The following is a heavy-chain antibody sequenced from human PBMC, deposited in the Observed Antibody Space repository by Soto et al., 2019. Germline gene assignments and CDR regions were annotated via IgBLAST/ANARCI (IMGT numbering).Heavy chain of an antibody. D-gene: IGHD2-15*01. CDR1: GGSISSGCYY. CDR3: ARGGYCSGGSCYSGYFQH. Sequence: SETLSLTCTVSGGSISSGCYYWSWIRQHPGKGLEWIGYIYYSGSTYYNPSLKSRVTISVDTSKNQFSLKLSSVTAADTAVYYCARGGYCSGGSCYSGYFQHWGQGTLVTVSS. V-gene: IGHV4-31*03. J-gene: IGHJ1*01. CDR2: IYYSGST.